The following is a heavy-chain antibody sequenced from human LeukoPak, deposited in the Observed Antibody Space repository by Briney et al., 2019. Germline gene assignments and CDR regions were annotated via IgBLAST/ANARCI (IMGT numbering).Heavy chain of an antibody. CDR2: INHSGST. V-gene: IGHV4-34*01. Sequence: PSETLSLTCAVYGGSFSGYYWSSIRQPPGEGLEWIGEINHSGSTNYNPSLKSRVTISVDTSKSQFSLKLSSVTAADTAVYYCASRAGGDYWGQGTLVTVSS. CDR1: GGSFSGYY. CDR3: ASRAGGDY. J-gene: IGHJ4*02.